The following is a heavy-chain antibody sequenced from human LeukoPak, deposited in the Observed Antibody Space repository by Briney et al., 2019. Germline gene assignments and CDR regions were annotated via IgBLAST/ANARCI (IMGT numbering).Heavy chain of an antibody. CDR1: GGSISSYY. CDR3: ARQIVGATVYFDY. J-gene: IGHJ4*02. D-gene: IGHD1-26*01. V-gene: IGHV4-59*01. CDR2: IYYSGST. Sequence: SETLSLTCTVSGGSISSYYWSWIRQPPGKGLEWIGYIYYSGSTNYNPYLKSRVTISVDTSKNQFSLKLSSVTAADTAVYYCARQIVGATVYFDYWGQGTLVTVSS.